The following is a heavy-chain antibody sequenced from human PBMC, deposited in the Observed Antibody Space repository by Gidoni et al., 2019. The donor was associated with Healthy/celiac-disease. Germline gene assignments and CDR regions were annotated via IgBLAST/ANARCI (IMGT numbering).Heavy chain of an antibody. D-gene: IGHD3-22*01. J-gene: IGHJ4*02. CDR3: ARGRIAYYYDSSGYIY. V-gene: IGHV3-33*01. Sequence: QVQLVESGGGVVQPGRSLRLSCAASGFTFSSYGMHWVRQAPGKGLEWVAVIWYDGSNKYYADSVKGRFTISRDNSKNTLYLQMNSLRAEDTAVYYCARGRIAYYYDSSGYIYWGQGTLVTVSS. CDR2: IWYDGSNK. CDR1: GFTFSSYG.